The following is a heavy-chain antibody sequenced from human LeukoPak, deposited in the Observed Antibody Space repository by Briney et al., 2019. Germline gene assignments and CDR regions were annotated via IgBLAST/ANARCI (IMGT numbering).Heavy chain of an antibody. D-gene: IGHD3-10*01. Sequence: ASVTVTCTASGYTFTDYYIHWVRQAPGQGLEWMGWINPNSGATKYAQNFQGRVTMTRDTSISTAYMELNSLRSDDTAVYYCARDDYGSLTYSYWGQETGVRVFS. V-gene: IGHV1-2*02. CDR1: GYTFTDYY. CDR3: ARDDYGSLTYSY. J-gene: IGHJ4*02. CDR2: INPNSGAT.